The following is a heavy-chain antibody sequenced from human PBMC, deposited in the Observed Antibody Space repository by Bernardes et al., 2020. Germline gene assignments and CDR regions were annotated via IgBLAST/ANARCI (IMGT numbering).Heavy chain of an antibody. J-gene: IGHJ5*02. D-gene: IGHD6-19*01. V-gene: IGHV3-7*01. CDR1: GFTFSSYW. Sequence: GGSLRLSCAASGFTFSSYWMSWVRQAPGKGLEWVANIKQDGSEKYYVDSVKGRFTISRDNAKNSLYLQMNSLRAEDTAVYYCAREVSGGAVAASRSWFDPWGQGTLVTVSS. CDR3: AREVSGGAVAASRSWFDP. CDR2: IKQDGSEK.